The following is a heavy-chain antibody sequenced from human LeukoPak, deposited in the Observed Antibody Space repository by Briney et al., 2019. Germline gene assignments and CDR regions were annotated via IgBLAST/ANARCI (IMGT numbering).Heavy chain of an antibody. Sequence: SETLSLTCAVYGGSFSGYYWSWIRQPPGKGLEWIGEINHSGSTNYNPSLKSRVTISVDTSKSQFSLKLSSVTAADTAVYYCARSPNIVVVPAAIAGGMDVWGKGTTVTVSS. J-gene: IGHJ6*04. D-gene: IGHD2-2*01. V-gene: IGHV4-34*01. CDR1: GGSFSGYY. CDR2: INHSGST. CDR3: ARSPNIVVVPAAIAGGMDV.